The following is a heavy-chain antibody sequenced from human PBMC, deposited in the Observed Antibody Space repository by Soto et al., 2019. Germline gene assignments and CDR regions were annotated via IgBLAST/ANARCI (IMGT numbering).Heavy chain of an antibody. D-gene: IGHD4-4*01. CDR1: GGSISSYY. V-gene: IGHV4-59*01. CDR2: IYYSGST. J-gene: IGHJ5*02. Sequence: QVQLQESGPGLVKPSETLSLTCTVSGGSISSYYWSWIRQPPGKGLEWIGYIYYSGSTNYNPSFKSRVTISVDTSKNQFSLKLSSVTAADTAVYYCARDANPLTTPGRGHWFDPWGQGTLVTVSS. CDR3: ARDANPLTTPGRGHWFDP.